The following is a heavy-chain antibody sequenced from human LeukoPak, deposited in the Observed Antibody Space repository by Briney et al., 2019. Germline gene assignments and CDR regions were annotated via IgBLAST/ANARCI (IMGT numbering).Heavy chain of an antibody. CDR2: LSGSGANT. J-gene: IGHJ4*02. V-gene: IGHV3-23*01. CDR1: GFTFSISA. D-gene: IGHD4-23*01. CDR3: AKFSPYGGVAY. Sequence: PGGSLRLSCAASGFTFSISAMSWVRQAPGKGLEWVSALSGSGANTYYADSVRGRFTISRDNPKNTLYLQMNSLRAEDTAVYYCAKFSPYGGVAYWGQGTLVTVSS.